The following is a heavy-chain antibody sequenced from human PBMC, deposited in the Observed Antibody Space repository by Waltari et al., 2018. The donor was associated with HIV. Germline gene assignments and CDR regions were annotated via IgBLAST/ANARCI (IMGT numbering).Heavy chain of an antibody. CDR1: GFTVSSYW. V-gene: IGHV3-74*01. CDR2: INSDGSST. CDR3: TRGNGHAFDL. J-gene: IGHJ3*01. Sequence: EVQLVESGGGSVQPGGSLRLSCAAAGFTVSSYWMFWVRQVPGKGLVWVSRINSDGSSTTYADSVKGRFTISRDNDKNTLYLQMNRLRAEDTAMYYCTRGNGHAFDLWGQGTMVTVSS. D-gene: IGHD2-8*01.